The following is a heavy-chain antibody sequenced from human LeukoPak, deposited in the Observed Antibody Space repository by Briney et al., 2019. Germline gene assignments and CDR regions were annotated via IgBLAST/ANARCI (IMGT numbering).Heavy chain of an antibody. Sequence: ASVKVSCKASGGTFSSYAMSWVRQAPRQGLEWMGRIIPIFGIANYAQKFQVRVTITADKSTSTAYMELSSLRSEDTAVYYCARGRQDSSGYSDYWGQGTLVTVSS. D-gene: IGHD3-22*01. J-gene: IGHJ4*02. V-gene: IGHV1-69*04. CDR2: IIPIFGIA. CDR1: GGTFSSYA. CDR3: ARGRQDSSGYSDY.